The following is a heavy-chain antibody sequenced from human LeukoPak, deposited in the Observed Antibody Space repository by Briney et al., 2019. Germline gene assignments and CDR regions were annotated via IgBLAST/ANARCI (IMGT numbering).Heavy chain of an antibody. CDR2: FDPEDGET. CDR1: GYTLTELS. Sequence: ASVKVSCKVSGYTLTELSMHWVRQAPGKGLEWMGGFDPEDGETVYAQKFQGRVTMTEDTSTDTAYMELSSLRSEDTAVYYCVGGYGDYERGAFDIWGQGTMVTVSS. V-gene: IGHV1-24*01. CDR3: VGGYGDYERGAFDI. J-gene: IGHJ3*02. D-gene: IGHD4-17*01.